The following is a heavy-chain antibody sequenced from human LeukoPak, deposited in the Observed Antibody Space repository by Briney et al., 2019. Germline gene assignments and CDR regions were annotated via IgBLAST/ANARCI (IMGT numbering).Heavy chain of an antibody. Sequence: GGSLRLSCAASGFTFSSYWMSWVRQAPGKGLEWVANIKQDGSEKYYVDSVKGRFTISRDNAKNSLYLQMNSLRAEDTAVYYCARYSSSGDYYFDYWGQGTLVTVSS. CDR1: GFTFSSYW. V-gene: IGHV3-7*01. J-gene: IGHJ4*02. CDR2: IKQDGSEK. D-gene: IGHD6-6*01. CDR3: ARYSSSGDYYFDY.